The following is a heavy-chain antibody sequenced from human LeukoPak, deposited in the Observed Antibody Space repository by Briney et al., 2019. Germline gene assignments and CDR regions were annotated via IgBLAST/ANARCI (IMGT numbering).Heavy chain of an antibody. CDR1: SGSFRTYY. CDR3: ARDWCSSTSCPEPDHYYYYYYMDV. J-gene: IGHJ6*03. V-gene: IGHV4-59*12. D-gene: IGHD2-2*01. CDR2: IFYNEGT. Sequence: SETLSLTCTVSSGSFRTYYWSWIRQPPGKGLEWIGYIFYNEGTSYNPSLKSRVTISVDTSKNQFSLKLSSVTAADTAVYYCARDWCSSTSCPEPDHYYYYYYMDVWGKGTTVTISS.